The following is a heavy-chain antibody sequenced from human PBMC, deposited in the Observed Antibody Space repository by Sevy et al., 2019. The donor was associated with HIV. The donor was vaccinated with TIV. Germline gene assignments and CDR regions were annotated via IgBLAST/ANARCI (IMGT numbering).Heavy chain of an antibody. V-gene: IGHV3-30*02. D-gene: IGHD3-16*01. Sequence: GGSPRLSCAASGFSFSSYGMHWVRQAPGKGLEWMSYIQYDGSNKDYADSVKGRFTISRDNSKNTLYLQMNSLRVEDTGVFYCVKEGGGEGGDHWGQGTLVTVSS. CDR1: GFSFSSYG. CDR3: VKEGGGEGGDH. J-gene: IGHJ4*02. CDR2: IQYDGSNK.